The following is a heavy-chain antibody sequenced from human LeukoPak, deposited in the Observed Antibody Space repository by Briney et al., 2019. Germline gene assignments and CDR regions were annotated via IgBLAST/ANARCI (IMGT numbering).Heavy chain of an antibody. CDR1: GGPFSGYY. CDR2: INHSGST. J-gene: IGHJ4*02. Sequence: SETVSLTCAVYGGPFSGYYWSWIRQPPGKGLEWIGEINHSGSTNYNPSLKSRVTISVDTSKNQFSLKLSSVTAADTAVYYCASVDYWGQGTLVTVSS. CDR3: ASVDY. V-gene: IGHV4-34*01.